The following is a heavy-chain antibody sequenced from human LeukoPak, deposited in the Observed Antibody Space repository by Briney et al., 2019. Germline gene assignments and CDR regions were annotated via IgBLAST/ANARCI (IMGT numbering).Heavy chain of an antibody. CDR3: ARKGRVSGFGY. Sequence: SETLSLTCAVYGGSFSGYYWSWIRQPPGKGLEWIGDINHSGSTNYNPSLKSRVNTSVDTSKNQFSLKLSSVTAADTAVYYCARKGRVSGFGYSGQGTLVTVSS. CDR1: GGSFSGYY. CDR2: INHSGST. J-gene: IGHJ4*02. V-gene: IGHV4-34*01. D-gene: IGHD2-8*01.